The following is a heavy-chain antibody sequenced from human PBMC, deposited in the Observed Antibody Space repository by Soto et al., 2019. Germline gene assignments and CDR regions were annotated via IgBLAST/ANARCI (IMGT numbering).Heavy chain of an antibody. Sequence: QVQLVESGGGVVQPGRSLRLSCAASGFSFSSYGMHWVRQAPGKGLEWVAVISFDESNKHYGGFVKGRFTISRDNSGNTLYLQINSLRAEDTAVYYCAKDIFAFSGSYSGLDSWGQGTLLTGSS. D-gene: IGHD1-26*01. J-gene: IGHJ4*02. CDR3: AKDIFAFSGSYSGLDS. CDR1: GFSFSSYG. V-gene: IGHV3-30*18. CDR2: ISFDESNK.